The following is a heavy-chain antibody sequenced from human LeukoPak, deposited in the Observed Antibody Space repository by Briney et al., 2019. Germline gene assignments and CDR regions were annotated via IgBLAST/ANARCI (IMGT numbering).Heavy chain of an antibody. Sequence: GGSLRLSCAASGVTFSTYAMHWVRQAPGKGLEWMAIISYGGSSEYYADSVKGRFTISRDNSKNTLYLQMSSLRAADTAVYYCAKTRHCSSTSCYDAFDIWGQGTMVTVSS. D-gene: IGHD2-2*01. CDR2: ISYGGSSE. V-gene: IGHV3-30*04. CDR3: AKTRHCSSTSCYDAFDI. CDR1: GVTFSTYA. J-gene: IGHJ3*02.